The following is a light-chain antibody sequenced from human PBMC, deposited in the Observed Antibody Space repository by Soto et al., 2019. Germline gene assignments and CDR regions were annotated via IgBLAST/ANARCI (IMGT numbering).Light chain of an antibody. CDR3: QQTYSAPLT. J-gene: IGKJ1*01. CDR2: TAS. CDR1: QSISPY. V-gene: IGKV1-39*01. Sequence: DIQMTQSPSSLSASVGDRVTITCRAGQSISPYLNWYQQKPGKAPKLLIYTASSLQSGVPSRFRCNKSSTEFTLTGRSLQPENFGTYYRQQTYSAPLTFGQGTKVDIK.